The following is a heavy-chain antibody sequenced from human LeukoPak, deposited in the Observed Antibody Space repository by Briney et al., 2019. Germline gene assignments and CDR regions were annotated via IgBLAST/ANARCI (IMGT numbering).Heavy chain of an antibody. D-gene: IGHD3-3*01. CDR3: ARGERFLGWSSFDY. CDR2: IYHSGST. V-gene: IGHV4-30-2*01. CDR1: GGSISSGGYY. J-gene: IGHJ4*02. Sequence: SQTLSRNCTVSGGSISSGGYYWSWIRQPPGKGLEWIGYIYHSGSTYYNPSLKSRVTISVDRSKNQFSLKLSSVTAADTAVYYCARGERFLGWSSFDYWGQGTLVTVSS.